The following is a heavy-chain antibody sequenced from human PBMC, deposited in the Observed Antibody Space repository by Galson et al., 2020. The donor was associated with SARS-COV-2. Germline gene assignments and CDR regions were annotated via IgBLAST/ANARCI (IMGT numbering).Heavy chain of an antibody. D-gene: IGHD5-12*01. V-gene: IGHV4-39*01. J-gene: IGHJ4*02. CDR3: ARQSPSRGYGRFWYENDFGC. CDR2: IYYSGDT. CDR1: GGSIRSSAYY. Sequence: SETLSLTCTVSGGSIRSSAYYWGWIRQPPGKGLEWIGSIYYSGDTYYNPSLKSRVTIFVDTSKNQFSLEVSSVTAADTALYYCARQSPSRGYGRFWYENDFGCWGQGTLHSVSS.